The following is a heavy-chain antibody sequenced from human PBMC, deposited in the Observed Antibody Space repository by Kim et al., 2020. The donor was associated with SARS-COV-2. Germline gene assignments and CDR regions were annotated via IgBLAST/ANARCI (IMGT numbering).Heavy chain of an antibody. CDR1: GYTFTSYG. D-gene: IGHD3-3*01. V-gene: IGHV1-18*01. CDR2: ISAYNGNT. CDR3: ARLTSPYYDFWSGYYTGDYWFDP. Sequence: ASVKVSCKASGYTFTSYGITWVRQAPGQGLEWMGWISAYNGNTNYAQKLQGRVTMTTDTSTSTAYMELRRLRSDDTAVYYCARLTSPYYDFWSGYYTGDYWFDPWGQGTLVTVSS. J-gene: IGHJ5*02.